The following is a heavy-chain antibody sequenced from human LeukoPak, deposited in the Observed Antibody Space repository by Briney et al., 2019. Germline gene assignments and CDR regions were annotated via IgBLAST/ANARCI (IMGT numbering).Heavy chain of an antibody. J-gene: IGHJ4*02. CDR1: GFTFSSYA. CDR3: ARDTCSSTSCYPTFDY. Sequence: GRSLRLSCVASGFTFSSYAMHWVRQAPGKGLEWVAVISYDGSNKYYADSVKGRFTISRDNSKNTLYLQMNSLRAEDTAVYYCARDTCSSTSCYPTFDYWGQGTLVTVSS. D-gene: IGHD2-2*01. CDR2: ISYDGSNK. V-gene: IGHV3-30-3*01.